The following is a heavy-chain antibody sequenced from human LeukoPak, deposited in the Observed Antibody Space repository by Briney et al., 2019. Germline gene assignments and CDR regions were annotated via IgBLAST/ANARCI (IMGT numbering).Heavy chain of an antibody. J-gene: IGHJ4*02. Sequence: ASVKVSCKASGYTFTSYDINWVRQATGQGLEWMGWMNPNSGNTGYAQKFQGRVTMTRNTSIRTAYMALSSLRSEDTAVYYCARNLIAAAGTTLGGYWGQGTLVTVSS. CDR1: GYTFTSYD. CDR2: MNPNSGNT. V-gene: IGHV1-8*01. CDR3: ARNLIAAAGTTLGGY. D-gene: IGHD6-13*01.